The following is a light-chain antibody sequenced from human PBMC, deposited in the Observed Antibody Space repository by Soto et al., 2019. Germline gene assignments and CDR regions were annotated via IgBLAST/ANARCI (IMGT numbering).Light chain of an antibody. V-gene: IGLV1-40*01. CDR3: QSYDSILSAVV. CDR2: DNT. Sequence: QSVLTQPPSVSGAPGQRVTISCTGSSSNIGAGFDVYWYQHLPGTAPKLLIYDNTNRPSGVPDRFSGSKSGTSASLAITGLQAEDEAYYYCQSYDSILSAVVFGGVTKLTVL. J-gene: IGLJ2*01. CDR1: SSNIGAGFD.